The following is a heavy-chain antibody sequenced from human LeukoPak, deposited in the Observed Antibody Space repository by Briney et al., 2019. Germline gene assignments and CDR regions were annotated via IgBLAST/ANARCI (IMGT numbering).Heavy chain of an antibody. CDR1: GFTFSSYW. V-gene: IGHV3-74*01. J-gene: IGHJ4*02. CDR3: TRDFDFSSAI. CDR2: ISPDGSTT. Sequence: GGSLRLSCAASGFTFSSYWMHWVRQAPGKGLVWVSRISPDGSTTGHADSVKGRFTTSRGNAKNTLFLQMNSLRAEDMAVYYCTRDFDFSSAIWGQGTLVTVSS. D-gene: IGHD3-3*01.